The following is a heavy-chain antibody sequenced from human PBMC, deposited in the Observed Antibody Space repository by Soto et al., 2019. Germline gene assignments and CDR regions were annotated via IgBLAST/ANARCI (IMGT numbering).Heavy chain of an antibody. CDR1: GFTFSSYA. CDR3: ARDMSGGTYNYYYGMDV. V-gene: IGHV3-23*01. D-gene: IGHD1-26*01. CDR2: ISGSGSPT. Sequence: EVPLLESGGGLGQPGGSLRLSCAASGFTFSSYAMTWVRQAPGRGLEWVSAISGSGSPTYYADYVKGRFTISRDNSKNTLYLQMNSLRANDTSVYYCARDMSGGTYNYYYGMDVWGQGTTVTVSS. J-gene: IGHJ6*02.